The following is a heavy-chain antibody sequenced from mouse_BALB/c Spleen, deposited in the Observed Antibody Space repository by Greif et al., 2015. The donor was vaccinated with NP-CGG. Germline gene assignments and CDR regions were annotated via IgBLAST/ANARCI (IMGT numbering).Heavy chain of an antibody. Sequence: EVKLQESGPGLVKPSQSLSLTCTVTGYSITSDYAWNWIRQFPGNKLEWMGYISYSGSTSYNPSLKSRISITRDTSKNQFFLQLNSVTTEDTATYYCARNWAFDYWGQGTTLTVSS. CDR2: ISYSGST. V-gene: IGHV3-2*02. CDR1: GYSITSDYA. D-gene: IGHD4-1*01. J-gene: IGHJ2*01. CDR3: ARNWAFDY.